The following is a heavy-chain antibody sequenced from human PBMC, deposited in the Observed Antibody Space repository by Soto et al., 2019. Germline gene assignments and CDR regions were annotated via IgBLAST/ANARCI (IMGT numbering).Heavy chain of an antibody. CDR3: ARPVEPFYYYGMDV. CDR2: ISYDGSNR. J-gene: IGHJ6*02. V-gene: IGHV3-30-3*01. Sequence: VQLVESGGGVVQPGRSLRLSCAASGFTFTTYAMEWVRQAPGKGLEWVALISYDGSNRYYAESVMGRSTISRDNSKNTLYLQLNSLRPEDTAVYYCARPVEPFYYYGMDVWGQGTTVTVSS. CDR1: GFTFTTYA.